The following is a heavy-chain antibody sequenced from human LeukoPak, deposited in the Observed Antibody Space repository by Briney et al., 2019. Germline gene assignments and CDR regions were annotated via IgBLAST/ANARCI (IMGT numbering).Heavy chain of an antibody. D-gene: IGHD6-13*01. CDR2: ISTSGKTI. V-gene: IGHV3-11*04. J-gene: IGHJ5*02. CDR1: GFPFSDYY. CDR3: ARDAAAAGTWWFDP. Sequence: GGSLRLSCAASGFPFSDYYMSWIRQAPGKGLEWVSYISTSGKTIYNADSVKGRFTVSRDNAKNSLYLQMNSLRAEDTAVYYCARDAAAAGTWWFDPWGQGILVTVSS.